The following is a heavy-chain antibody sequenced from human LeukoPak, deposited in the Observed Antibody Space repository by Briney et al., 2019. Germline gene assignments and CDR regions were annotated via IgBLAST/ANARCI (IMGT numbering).Heavy chain of an antibody. J-gene: IGHJ4*02. CDR2: IYHSGST. Sequence: PSETLSLTCAVSGGSISSSNWWSWVRQPPGKGLEWIGEIYHSGSTNYNPSLKSRVTISVDKSKNQFSLKLSSVTAADTAVYYCAGSENYYGKFDYWGQGTLVTVSS. V-gene: IGHV4-4*02. CDR3: AGSENYYGKFDY. CDR1: GGSISSSNW. D-gene: IGHD1-26*01.